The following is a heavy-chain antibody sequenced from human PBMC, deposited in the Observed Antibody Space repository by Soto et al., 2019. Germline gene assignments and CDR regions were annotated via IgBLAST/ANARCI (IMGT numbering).Heavy chain of an antibody. D-gene: IGHD1-26*01. V-gene: IGHV3-48*03. Sequence: GGALRLSCAASGFTFSSYEVNWVRQAPGKGLEWVSYISSSGSTIYYADSVKGRFTISRDNAKNSLYLQMNSLRAEDTAVYYCARGVKWELLLGYYYYGMDVWGQGTTVTVSS. CDR1: GFTFSSYE. J-gene: IGHJ6*02. CDR3: ARGVKWELLLGYYYYGMDV. CDR2: ISSSGSTI.